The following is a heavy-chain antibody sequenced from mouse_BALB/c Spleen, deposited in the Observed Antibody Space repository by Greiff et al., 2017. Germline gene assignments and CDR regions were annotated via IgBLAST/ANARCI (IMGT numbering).Heavy chain of an antibody. J-gene: IGHJ1*01. D-gene: IGHD1-1*01. CDR2: INPSTGYT. CDR1: GYTFTSYW. V-gene: IGHV1-7*01. Sequence: QVQLKQSGAELAKPGASVKMSCKASGYTFTSYWMHWVKQRPGQGLEWIGYINPSTGYTEYNQKFKDKATLTADKSSSTAYMRLSSLTSEDSAVYYCARFTTVGWYFDVWGAGTTVTVSS. CDR3: ARFTTVGWYFDV.